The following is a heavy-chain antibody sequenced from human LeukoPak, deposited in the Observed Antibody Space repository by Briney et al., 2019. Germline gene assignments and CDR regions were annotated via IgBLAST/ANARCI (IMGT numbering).Heavy chain of an antibody. CDR3: AKGAYYDILTGYLLDY. CDR2: ISGSSGIT. J-gene: IGHJ4*02. Sequence: GGSLSLSCAATGFTFSGYAMTCVGQAPGGGLNWVSGISGSSGITYYADSVKGRFTISRDISKNMLYLQMNSLRAEDTAVYHCAKGAYYDILTGYLLDYWGQGTLVTVSS. V-gene: IGHV3-23*01. CDR1: GFTFSGYA. D-gene: IGHD3-9*01.